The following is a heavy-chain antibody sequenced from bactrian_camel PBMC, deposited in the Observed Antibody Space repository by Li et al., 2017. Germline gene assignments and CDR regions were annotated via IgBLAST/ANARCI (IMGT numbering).Heavy chain of an antibody. CDR3: AAESRARCWYGDCCMRLLAGYKN. CDR1: GDTDNMNC. CDR2: ICIAGNNT. V-gene: IGHV3S54*01. Sequence: HVQLVESGGGSVQAGGSLRLSCVASGDTDNMNCMGWFRQRGGDREGVGAICIAGNNTYHAGSVLGRFTISQDKAKSTVYLEMNSLKSEDTAVYYCAAESRARCWYGDCCMRLLAGYKNWGQGTQVTVS. J-gene: IGHJ4*01. D-gene: IGHD6*01.